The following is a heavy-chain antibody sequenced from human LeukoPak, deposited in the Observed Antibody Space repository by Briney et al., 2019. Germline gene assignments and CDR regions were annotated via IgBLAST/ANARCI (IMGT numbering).Heavy chain of an antibody. V-gene: IGHV3-7*01. CDR1: GFTFSGYW. CDR2: IKQDGSEK. D-gene: IGHD3-22*01. CDR3: ARVGIVVVITYFDY. J-gene: IGHJ4*02. Sequence: GSLRLSCAASGFTFSGYWMSWVRQAPGKGLGWVANIKQDGSEKYYVDSVKDRFTISRDNVKNSLYLQMNSLRAEDTAVYYCARVGIVVVITYFDYWGQGTLDSVSS.